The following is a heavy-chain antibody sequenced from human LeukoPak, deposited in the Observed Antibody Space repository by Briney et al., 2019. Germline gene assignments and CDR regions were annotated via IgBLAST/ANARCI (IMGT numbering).Heavy chain of an antibody. J-gene: IGHJ4*02. Sequence: GGSLRLSCAASGLSFSSFAMSWVRQGPARGLEWVSSIRGNGEIFYADSVKGRFTLSSDSSRNTVYFQLNNLRVEDTAIYYCARASWVSSTDAVRWGQGTLVTVSS. V-gene: IGHV3-23*01. CDR2: IRGNGEI. D-gene: IGHD3-16*01. CDR3: ARASWVSSTDAVR. CDR1: GLSFSSFA.